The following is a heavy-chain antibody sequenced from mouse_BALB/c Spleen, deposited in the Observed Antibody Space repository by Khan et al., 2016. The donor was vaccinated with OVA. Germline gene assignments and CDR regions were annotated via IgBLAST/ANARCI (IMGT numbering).Heavy chain of an antibody. V-gene: IGHV1S41*01. J-gene: IGHJ4*01. CDR2: IGPGSSNT. Sequence: DLVKPGTSVKLSCKASGYTFTSYWINWIKQRPGQGLEWIGRIGPGSSNTYYNEMFKGKAALTVDTSSSTAYIQLGRLSSEDSAVYFCARENYYGRGCYAMDYWGQGTSVTVSS. CDR3: ARENYYGRGCYAMDY. D-gene: IGHD1-1*01. CDR1: GYTFTSYW.